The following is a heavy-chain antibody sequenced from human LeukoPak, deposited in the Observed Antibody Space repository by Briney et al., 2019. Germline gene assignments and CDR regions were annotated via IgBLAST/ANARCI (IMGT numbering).Heavy chain of an antibody. V-gene: IGHV1-24*01. CDR2: FDPEDGET. Sequence: GASVTVSCKVSGYTLTELSMHWVRQAPGKGLEWMGGFDPEDGETIYAQKFQGRVTMTEDTSTDTAYMELSSLRSEDTAVYYCATEGGYSYGYDYWGQGTLVTVSS. CDR3: ATEGGYSYGYDY. D-gene: IGHD5-18*01. J-gene: IGHJ4*02. CDR1: GYTLTELS.